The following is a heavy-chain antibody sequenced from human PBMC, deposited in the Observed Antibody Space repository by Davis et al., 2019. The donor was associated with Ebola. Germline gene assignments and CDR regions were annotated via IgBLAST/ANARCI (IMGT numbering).Heavy chain of an antibody. V-gene: IGHV3-48*04. J-gene: IGHJ4*02. D-gene: IGHD3-10*01. CDR1: GFTFSSYS. CDR3: ARARGAGPGGHFGI. Sequence: PGGSLRLSCAASGFTFSSYSMNWVRQAPGKGLEWVSYISDSGASIQYTDSVKGRFTISRDNARSSLFLQMNSLRADDTAVYYCARARGAGPGGHFGIWGQGTQVTVSS. CDR2: ISDSGASI.